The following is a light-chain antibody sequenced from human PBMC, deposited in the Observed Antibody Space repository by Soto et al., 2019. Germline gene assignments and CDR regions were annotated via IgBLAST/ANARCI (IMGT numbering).Light chain of an antibody. Sequence: IVMTQSPATLSVSPGERATLSCRASQSVSNKLAWYQQKPGQAPRLLIYLTSNRATDIPARFSGSGSETEFTLTISSLQSDDSAIYYCQQYKNGPYTFGQGTKLEI. V-gene: IGKV3-15*01. CDR3: QQYKNGPYT. J-gene: IGKJ2*01. CDR2: LTS. CDR1: QSVSNK.